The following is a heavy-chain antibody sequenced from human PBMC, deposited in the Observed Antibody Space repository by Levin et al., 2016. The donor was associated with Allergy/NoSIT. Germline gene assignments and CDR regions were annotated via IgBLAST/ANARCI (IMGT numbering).Heavy chain of an antibody. CDR3: ASTLDKNYDFWSGYYPTGDYYYYMDV. J-gene: IGHJ6*03. Sequence: SVKVSCKASGGTFSSYAISWVRQAPGQGLEWMGGIIPIFGTANYAQKFQGRVTITADESTSTAYMELSSLRSEDTAVYYCASTLDKNYDFWSGYYPTGDYYYYMDVWGKGTTVTVSS. CDR2: IIPIFGTA. CDR1: GGTFSSYA. V-gene: IGHV1-69*13. D-gene: IGHD3-3*01.